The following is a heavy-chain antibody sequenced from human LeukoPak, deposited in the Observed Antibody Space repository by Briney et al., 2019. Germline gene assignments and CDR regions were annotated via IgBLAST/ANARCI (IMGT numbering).Heavy chain of an antibody. CDR3: ARDPLDILTGIYYYMDV. Sequence: PSETLSLTCTVSGGSISSYYWSWIRQPAGKGLEWIGRIYTSGSTNYNPSLKSRVTMSGDTSKNQFSLKLSPVTAADTAVYYCARDPLDILTGIYYYMDVWGKGTTVTISS. CDR1: GGSISSYY. V-gene: IGHV4-4*07. CDR2: IYTSGST. J-gene: IGHJ6*03. D-gene: IGHD3-9*01.